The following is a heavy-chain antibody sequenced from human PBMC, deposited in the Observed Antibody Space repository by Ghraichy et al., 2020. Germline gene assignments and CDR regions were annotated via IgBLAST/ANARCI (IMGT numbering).Heavy chain of an antibody. CDR2: INHSGST. J-gene: IGHJ5*02. CDR3: ARLSGWYVGRVIWFDP. CDR1: GGSFSGYY. D-gene: IGHD6-19*01. V-gene: IGHV4-34*01. Sequence: SETLSLTCAVYGGSFSGYYWSWIRQPPGKGLEWIGEINHSGSTNYNPSLKSRVTISVDTSKNQFSLKLSSVTAADTAVYYCARLSGWYVGRVIWFDPWGQGTLVTVSS.